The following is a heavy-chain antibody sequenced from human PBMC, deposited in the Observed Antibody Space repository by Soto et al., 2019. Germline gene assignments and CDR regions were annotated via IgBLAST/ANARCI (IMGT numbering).Heavy chain of an antibody. J-gene: IGHJ5*02. CDR3: ARLVTHFSGSGDDWCDP. V-gene: IGHV1-3*01. D-gene: IGHD3-3*02. CDR1: GYIFANYP. Sequence: QVQLVQSGAETKRPGASVTVSCTASGYIFANYPMQWVRQAPGQGLEWMGWINPGNGNKKYSKKFQGRLTITRDTSATTMYMELSSLTSKDPAMYDCARLVTHFSGSGDDWCDPWGQGTLVTVSS. CDR2: INPGNGNK.